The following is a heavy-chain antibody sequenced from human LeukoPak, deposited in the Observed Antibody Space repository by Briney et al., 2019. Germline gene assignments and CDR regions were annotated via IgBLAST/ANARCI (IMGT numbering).Heavy chain of an antibody. CDR2: INHSGST. CDR1: GGSFSGYY. J-gene: IGHJ6*03. Sequence: SETLSLTCAVYGGSFSGYYWSWIRQPPGKGLEWIGEINHSGSTNYNPSLKSRVTISVDTSKNQFSLKLSSVTAADTAVYYCARHLPAEYYYYYMDVWGKGTTVTVSS. D-gene: IGHD2-2*01. CDR3: ARHLPAEYYYYYMDV. V-gene: IGHV4-34*01.